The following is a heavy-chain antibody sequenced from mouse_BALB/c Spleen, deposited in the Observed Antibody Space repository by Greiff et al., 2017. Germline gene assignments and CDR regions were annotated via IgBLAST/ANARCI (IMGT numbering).Heavy chain of an antibody. J-gene: IGHJ4*01. D-gene: IGHD2-14*01. CDR3: AKGGVRRNYYAMDY. CDR2: IWSGGST. Sequence: QVQLQQSGPGLVQPSQSLSITCTVSGFSLTSYGVHWVRQSPGKGLEWLGVIWSGGSTDYNAAFISRLSISKDNSKSQVFLKLNSLQTDDTATYYCAKGGVRRNYYAMDYWGQGTSVTVSS. V-gene: IGHV2-2*01. CDR1: GFSLTSYG.